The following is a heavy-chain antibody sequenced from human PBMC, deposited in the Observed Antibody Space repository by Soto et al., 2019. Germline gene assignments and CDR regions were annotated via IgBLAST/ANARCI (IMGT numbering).Heavy chain of an antibody. CDR3: ARDSMIVLVPTERGEGDSVDY. CDR1: GHTLTELS. V-gene: IGHV3-30*03. CDR2: ISFDGSSK. J-gene: IGHJ4*01. Sequence: SGHTLTELSIHWVRQAPGKGLEWVAVISFDGSSKYYADSVRGRFTSSRDNSKNTLFLQMNSLRAEDTAVYYCARDSMIVLVPTERGEGDSVDYWG. D-gene: IGHD3-22*01.